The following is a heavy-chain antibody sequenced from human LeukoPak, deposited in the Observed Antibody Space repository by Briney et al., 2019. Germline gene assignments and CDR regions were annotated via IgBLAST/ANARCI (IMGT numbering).Heavy chain of an antibody. CDR3: ASSVTTTGEEGNYYYYYMDV. V-gene: IGHV1-69*05. D-gene: IGHD4-11*01. CDR2: IIPIFGTA. CDR1: GGTFSSYA. Sequence: SVKVSCKASGGTFSSYAICWVRQAPGQGLEWMGRIIPIFGTANYAQKFQGRVTITTDESTSTAYMELSSLRSEDTAVYYCASSVTTTGEEGNYYYYYMDVWGKGTTVTVSS. J-gene: IGHJ6*03.